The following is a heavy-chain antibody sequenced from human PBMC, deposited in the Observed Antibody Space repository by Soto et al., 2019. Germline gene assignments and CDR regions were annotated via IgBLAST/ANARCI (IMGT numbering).Heavy chain of an antibody. J-gene: IGHJ4*02. D-gene: IGHD3-10*01. Sequence: SEPLSLTCTVSEGSICSGNYYWSWIRQPPGKGLEWIGYIYYSGSTNYNPSLKSRVTMSVDTSKNQFSLKLTSVTAADTAVYYCASFLGEPLWGQGTLVTVFS. CDR1: EGSICSGNYY. CDR2: IYYSGST. V-gene: IGHV4-61*01. CDR3: ASFLGEPL.